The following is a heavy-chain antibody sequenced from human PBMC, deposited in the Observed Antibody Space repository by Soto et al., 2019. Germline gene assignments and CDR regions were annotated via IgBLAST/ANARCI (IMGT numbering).Heavy chain of an antibody. CDR2: FDPEDGET. J-gene: IGHJ3*02. CDR3: AITEQDYCSGGSCYPNDAFDI. V-gene: IGHV1-24*01. Sequence: ASVKVSCTVSGYTLTELSMHWVRQAPGKGLEWMGGFDPEDGETIYAQKLQGRVTMTTDTSTSTAYMELRSLRSEDTAVYYCAITEQDYCSGGSCYPNDAFDIWGQGTMVTVSS. D-gene: IGHD2-15*01. CDR1: GYTLTELS.